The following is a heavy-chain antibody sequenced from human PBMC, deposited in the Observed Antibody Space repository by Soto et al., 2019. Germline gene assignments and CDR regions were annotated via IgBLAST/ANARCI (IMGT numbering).Heavy chain of an antibody. CDR2: INLDGSEK. CDR1: GFTFRTYW. D-gene: IGHD5-18*01. Sequence: EVQLVESGGGLVQPGGSLRLSCAASGFTFRTYWLSWVRQVPGKGLEWVANINLDGSEKNYVDSVKGRFTISRDNARNSLYLQMSSLRAEDTALYYCARDGSTSWYSYDYHGMHVWGQGTTVTVSS. V-gene: IGHV3-7*05. CDR3: ARDGSTSWYSYDYHGMHV. J-gene: IGHJ6*02.